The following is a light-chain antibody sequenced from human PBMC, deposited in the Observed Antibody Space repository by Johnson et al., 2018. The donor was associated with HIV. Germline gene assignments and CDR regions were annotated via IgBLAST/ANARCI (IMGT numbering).Light chain of an antibody. CDR3: GTWDSSLSAAYG. V-gene: IGLV1-51*02. J-gene: IGLJ1*01. CDR1: SSNIGNNY. Sequence: QSVLTQPPSVSAAPGQKVTISCSGSSSNIGNNYVSWYQQLPGTAPKLLIYENNKRPSGIPDRFSGSKSGTSATLGITGLQTGDEADYYCGTWDSSLSAAYGFGTVTKVTVL. CDR2: ENN.